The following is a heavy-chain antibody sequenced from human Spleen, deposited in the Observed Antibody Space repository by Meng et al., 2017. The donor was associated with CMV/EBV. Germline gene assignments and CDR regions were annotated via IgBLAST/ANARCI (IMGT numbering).Heavy chain of an antibody. V-gene: IGHV1-69*05. Sequence: SVKVSCKASGGTFSSYAISWVRQAPGQGLEWMGGIIPIFGTANYAQKFQGRVTITTDESTSTAYMELSSLRSEDTAVYYCAVTVGATKSYYYYYGMDVWGQGTLVTVSS. CDR2: IIPIFGTA. D-gene: IGHD1-26*01. CDR1: GGTFSSYA. CDR3: AVTVGATKSYYYYYGMDV. J-gene: IGHJ6*02.